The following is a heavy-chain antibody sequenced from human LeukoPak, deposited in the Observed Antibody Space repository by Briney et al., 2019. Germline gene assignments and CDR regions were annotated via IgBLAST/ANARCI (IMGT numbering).Heavy chain of an antibody. CDR3: AREFRTPYCSSTSCYGGGHWFDP. D-gene: IGHD2-2*01. V-gene: IGHV1-2*02. Sequence: GASVKVSCKASGYTFTGYYMHWVRQAPGQGLEWMGWINPNSGGTNYAQKFQGRVTMTRDTSISTAYMELSRLRSDDTAVYYCAREFRTPYCSSTSCYGGGHWFDPWGQGTLVTVSS. CDR1: GYTFTGYY. J-gene: IGHJ5*02. CDR2: INPNSGGT.